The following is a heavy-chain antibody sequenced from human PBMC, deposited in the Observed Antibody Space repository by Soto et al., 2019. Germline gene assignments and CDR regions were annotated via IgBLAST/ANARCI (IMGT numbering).Heavy chain of an antibody. D-gene: IGHD3-16*01. Sequence: ASVKVSCKTSGYSFTSLDINWVRQATGQGPEWMGWMSPQGGNTGYAQKFQGRVTMTWDISISTAYMELNSLTSEDTAVYYCARGITAGYDYWGQGTLVTVSS. CDR3: ARGITAGYDY. V-gene: IGHV1-8*01. CDR1: GYSFTSLD. J-gene: IGHJ4*02. CDR2: MSPQGGNT.